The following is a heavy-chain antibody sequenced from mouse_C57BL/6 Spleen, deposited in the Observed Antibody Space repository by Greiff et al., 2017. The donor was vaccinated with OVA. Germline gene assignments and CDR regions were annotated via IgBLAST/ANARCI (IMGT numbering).Heavy chain of an antibody. V-gene: IGHV6-3*01. J-gene: IGHJ3*01. CDR2: IRLKSDNYAT. CDR3: TVYGSSPWFAY. CDR1: GFTFSNYW. D-gene: IGHD1-1*01. Sequence: EVMLVESGGGLVQPGGSMKLSCVASGFTFSNYWMNWVRQSPEKGLEWVAQIRLKSDNYATHYAESVKGRFTISRDDSKSSVYLQMNNLRAEDTGIYYCTVYGSSPWFAYWGQGTLVTVSA.